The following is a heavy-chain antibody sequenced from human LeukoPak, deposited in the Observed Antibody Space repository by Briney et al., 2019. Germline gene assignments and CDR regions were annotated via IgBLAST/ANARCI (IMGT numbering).Heavy chain of an antibody. CDR2: IKQDGSEK. V-gene: IGHV3-7*01. Sequence: SGGSLRLSCAASGFTFSSYWMSWVRQAPGKGLEWVANIKQDGSEKYYVDSVKGRFTISRDNAKNSLYLQMNSLRAEDTAVYYCARETLRFLEWLLQPNFDYWGQGTLVTVSS. D-gene: IGHD3-3*01. J-gene: IGHJ4*02. CDR1: GFTFSSYW. CDR3: ARETLRFLEWLLQPNFDY.